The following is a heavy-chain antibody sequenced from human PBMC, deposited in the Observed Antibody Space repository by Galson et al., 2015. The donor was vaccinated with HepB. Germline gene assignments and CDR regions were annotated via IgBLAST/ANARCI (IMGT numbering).Heavy chain of an antibody. CDR1: GGTFSSYA. J-gene: IGHJ6*03. CDR2: IIPILGIA. CDR3: ASVWYQLLSGGGARYYYYYMDV. V-gene: IGHV1-69*10. D-gene: IGHD2-2*01. Sequence: SVKVSCKASGGTFSSYAISWVRQAPGQGLEWMGGIIPILGIANYAQKFQGRVTITADKSTSTAYMELSSLRSEDTAVYYCASVWYQLLSGGGARYYYYYMDVWGKGTTVTVSS.